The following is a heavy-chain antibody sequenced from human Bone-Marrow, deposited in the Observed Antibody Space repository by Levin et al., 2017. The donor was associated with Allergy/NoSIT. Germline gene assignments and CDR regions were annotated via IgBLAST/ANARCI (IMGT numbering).Heavy chain of an antibody. Sequence: KISCRASGGTFSSYVVSWVRQAPGQGFEWMGGIIPIFGTTNYAQKFQGRVTITADDSTTAYMELSSLSSEDTALYYCATKDGGYCSGGSCHYMDIWGKGTTVTVSS. CDR1: GGTFSSYV. V-gene: IGHV1-69*01. D-gene: IGHD2-15*01. J-gene: IGHJ6*03. CDR2: IIPIFGTT. CDR3: ATKDGGYCSGGSCHYMDI.